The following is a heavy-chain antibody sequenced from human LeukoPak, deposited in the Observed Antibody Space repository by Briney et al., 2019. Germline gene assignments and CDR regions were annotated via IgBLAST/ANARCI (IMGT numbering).Heavy chain of an antibody. J-gene: IGHJ6*02. V-gene: IGHV4-31*03. CDR2: IYYSGNT. Sequence: SSETLSLTCTVSGGSISSGGYYRSWIRQHPGTGLEWIGYIYYSGNTNYNPSLKSRVTISVDTSKNQFSLKLSSVTAADTAVYYCASDSSGYWNYYYGMDVWGQGTTVTVSS. CDR3: ASDSSGYWNYYYGMDV. D-gene: IGHD3-22*01. CDR1: GGSISSGGYY.